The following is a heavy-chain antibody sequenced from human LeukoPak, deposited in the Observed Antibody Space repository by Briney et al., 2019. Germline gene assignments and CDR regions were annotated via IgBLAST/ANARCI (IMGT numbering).Heavy chain of an antibody. D-gene: IGHD2-2*01. CDR1: GYTFTSYG. Sequence: ASVTVSCKASGYTFTSYGISWVRQAPGQGLEWMGWISAYNGNTNYAQKLQGRVTMTRDTSINTAYMDLTNLRSDDTAIFYCARVKKLMPEFEFWGQGTLVTVSS. CDR3: ARVKKLMPEFEF. J-gene: IGHJ4*02. CDR2: ISAYNGNT. V-gene: IGHV1-18*01.